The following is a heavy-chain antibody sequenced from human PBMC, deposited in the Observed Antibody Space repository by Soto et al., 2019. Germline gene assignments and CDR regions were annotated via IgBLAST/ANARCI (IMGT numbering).Heavy chain of an antibody. CDR1: GFSLSTSGVG. J-gene: IGHJ2*01. CDR2: IYWDDDK. V-gene: IGHV2-5*02. D-gene: IGHD3-22*01. Sequence: QITLKESGPTLVKPTQTLTLTCTFSGFSLSTSGVGVGWIRQPPGKALEGLALIYWDDDKRYSPSLKSRLTITKDTSKKQVVLTMTNMDPVDTATYYCAHSRPYYYDSSGYDGWYFDLWGRGTLVTVSS. CDR3: AHSRPYYYDSSGYDGWYFDL.